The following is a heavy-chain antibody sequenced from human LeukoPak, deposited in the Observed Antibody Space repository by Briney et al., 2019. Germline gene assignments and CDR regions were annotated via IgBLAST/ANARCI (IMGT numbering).Heavy chain of an antibody. CDR1: GFTFSSFS. D-gene: IGHD6-19*01. CDR2: ISGTSVYI. CDR3: ARGDYSSGWYGGDY. Sequence: GGSLRLSCEASGFTFSSFSMHWVRQAPGKGLEWVSYISGTSVYIDYADSVKGRFSLSRDNAKNSMYLQMNSLRAEDTAVYYCARGDYSSGWYGGDYWGQGTLVTVSS. J-gene: IGHJ4*02. V-gene: IGHV3-21*05.